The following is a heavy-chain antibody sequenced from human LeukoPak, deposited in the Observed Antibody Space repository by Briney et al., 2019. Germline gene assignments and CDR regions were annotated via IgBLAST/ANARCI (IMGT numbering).Heavy chain of an antibody. V-gene: IGHV1-8*03. CDR1: GYTFTTYD. J-gene: IGHJ5*02. Sequence: GASVKVSCKASGYTFTTYDINWVRQATGQGLEWMGWLNPNSGNAGYAQKFQGRVTITRNTSINTAYMELSSLRSEDTAVHYCARMTVSGRDNWFDPWGQGTLVTVSS. CDR3: ARMTVSGRDNWFDP. CDR2: LNPNSGNA. D-gene: IGHD6-19*01.